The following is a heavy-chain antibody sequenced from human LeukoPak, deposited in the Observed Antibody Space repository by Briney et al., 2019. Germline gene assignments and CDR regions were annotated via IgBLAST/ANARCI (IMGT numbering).Heavy chain of an antibody. V-gene: IGHV3-9*01. CDR1: GFTFDDYA. CDR2: ISWNSGNI. D-gene: IGHD6-19*01. CDR3: AAVAGTLAFDY. J-gene: IGHJ4*02. Sequence: GRSLRLSCAASGFTFDDYAMHWVRQAPGKGLEWVSSISWNSGNINYADSVKGRFTISRDNAKNSLYLQMSSLGTEDTALYYCAAVAGTLAFDYWGQGTLVTVSS.